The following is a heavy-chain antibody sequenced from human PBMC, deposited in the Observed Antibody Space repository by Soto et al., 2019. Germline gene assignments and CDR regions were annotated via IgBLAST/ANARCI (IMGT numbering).Heavy chain of an antibody. J-gene: IGHJ2*01. CDR3: ARTTPYWYSDL. CDR2: IWYDGSNK. CDR1: GFTFSSYG. D-gene: IGHD1-1*01. Sequence: QVQLVESGGGVVQPGRSLRLSCAASGFTFSSYGMHWVRQAPGKGLEWVAVIWYDGSNKYYADSVKGRFTISRDNSKNTLYLQMNSLRAEDTAVYYCARTTPYWYSDLWGRGTLVTVSS. V-gene: IGHV3-33*01.